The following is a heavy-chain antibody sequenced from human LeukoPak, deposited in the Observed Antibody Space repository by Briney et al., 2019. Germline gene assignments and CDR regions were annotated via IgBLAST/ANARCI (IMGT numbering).Heavy chain of an antibody. J-gene: IGHJ6*03. CDR2: IYYSGST. CDR3: ARGGGNPARSYYYMDV. V-gene: IGHV4-31*03. CDR1: GGSISRGGYY. D-gene: IGHD3-16*01. Sequence: SETLSLTCTVSGGSISRGGYYWSWIRQHPGKGLEWIGYIYYSGSTYYNPSLKGRVTISVDTSKNQFSLKLSSVTAADTAVYYCARGGGNPARSYYYMDVWGKGTTVTVSS.